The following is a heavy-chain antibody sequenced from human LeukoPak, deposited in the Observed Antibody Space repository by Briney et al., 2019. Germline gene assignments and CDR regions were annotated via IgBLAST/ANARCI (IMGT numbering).Heavy chain of an antibody. CDR2: INHSGST. Sequence: KPSETLSLTCAVYGGSFSGYYWSWIRQPPGKGLEWIGEINHSGSTNYNPSLKSRVTISVDTSKHQFSLKLSSVTAADTAVYYCARGLPYYYYYYGMDVWGQGTTVTVSS. CDR3: ARGLPYYYYYYGMDV. V-gene: IGHV4-34*01. J-gene: IGHJ6*02. CDR1: GGSFSGYY.